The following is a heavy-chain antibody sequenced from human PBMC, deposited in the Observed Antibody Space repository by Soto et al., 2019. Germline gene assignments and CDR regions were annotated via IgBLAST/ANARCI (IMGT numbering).Heavy chain of an antibody. Sequence: EVQAVESGGGLIQPGGSLRLSCEVSGFSVTANYMSWVRQAPEKGLAWVSVIYSGGSTYYVDSVKGRISISRDISKNTLYLQMNSLRAEDTAVYYCHGYGYWGQGTLVTVSS. CDR2: IYSGGST. CDR3: HGYGY. D-gene: IGHD5-12*01. J-gene: IGHJ4*02. CDR1: GFSVTANY. V-gene: IGHV3-53*01.